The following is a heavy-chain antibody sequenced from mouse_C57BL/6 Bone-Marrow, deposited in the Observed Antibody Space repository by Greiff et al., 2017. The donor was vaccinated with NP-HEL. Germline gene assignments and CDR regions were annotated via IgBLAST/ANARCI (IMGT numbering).Heavy chain of an antibody. Sequence: VQLQQSGAELVRPGASVKLSCTASGFNIKDDYMHWVKQRPEQGLEWIGWIDPENGDTESASKFQGKATITADTSSNTAYLQLSSLTSEDTAVYYCTTSPAWFAYWGQGTLVTGSA. J-gene: IGHJ3*01. CDR2: IDPENGDT. CDR3: TTSPAWFAY. CDR1: GFNIKDDY. V-gene: IGHV14-4*01.